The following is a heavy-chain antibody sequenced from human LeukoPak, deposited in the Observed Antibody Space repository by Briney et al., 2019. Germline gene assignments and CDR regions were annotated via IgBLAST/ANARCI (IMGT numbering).Heavy chain of an antibody. CDR2: ISGSGGST. D-gene: IGHD3-22*01. V-gene: IGHV3-23*01. CDR3: AKSTGDYYDSSALGY. J-gene: IGHJ4*02. Sequence: GGSLRLSCAASGFTFSSYAMSWVRQAPGKGLEWVSAISGSGGSTYYANSVKGRFTISRDNSKNTLYLQMNSLRAEDTAVYYCAKSTGDYYDSSALGYWGQGTLVTVSS. CDR1: GFTFSSYA.